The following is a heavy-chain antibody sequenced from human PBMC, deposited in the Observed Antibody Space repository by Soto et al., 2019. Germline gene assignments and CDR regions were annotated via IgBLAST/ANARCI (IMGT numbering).Heavy chain of an antibody. CDR1: GFPLSHYW. J-gene: IGHJ5*02. CDR3: TSDTFGLRDT. V-gene: IGHV3-74*01. Sequence: GGSLRLSYAASGFPLSHYWIHWFRQTPGKGLVWVSRINPAGTITNYADSVEGRFTISRDNADSALFLQMNSLSAEDTAIYYCTSDTFGLRDTWGQGTLVTVSS. D-gene: IGHD3-16*01. CDR2: INPAGTIT.